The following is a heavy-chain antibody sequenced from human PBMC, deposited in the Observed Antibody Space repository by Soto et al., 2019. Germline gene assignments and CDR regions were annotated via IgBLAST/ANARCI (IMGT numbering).Heavy chain of an antibody. CDR3: ARAPYSRSWFNFYYGMDV. V-gene: IGHV4-34*01. J-gene: IGHJ6*02. CDR1: GGSFSGYY. D-gene: IGHD6-13*01. Sequence: QVQLQQWGAGLLKPSETLSLTCAVYGGSFSGYYWSWIRQPPGKGLEWIGEINHSGSTNYNPSLKNRVTISVDTSKNKFSLKLSSVTAADTAVYYCARAPYSRSWFNFYYGMDVWGQGTTVTVSS. CDR2: INHSGST.